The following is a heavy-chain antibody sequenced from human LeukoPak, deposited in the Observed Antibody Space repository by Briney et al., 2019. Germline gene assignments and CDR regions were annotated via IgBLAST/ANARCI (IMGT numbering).Heavy chain of an antibody. V-gene: IGHV1-2*02. CDR1: GGTFSRYA. CDR3: ARDFPPNYYYDSSAYWGV. CDR2: INPNSGGT. J-gene: IGHJ4*02. D-gene: IGHD3-22*01. Sequence: ASVTVSCKASGGTFSRYAFSWVRQAPGQGLEWMGWINPNSGGTNYAQKFQGRVTMTRDTSISTAYMELSRLTSDDTAVYYCARDFPPNYYYDSSAYWGVWGQGTLVTVSS.